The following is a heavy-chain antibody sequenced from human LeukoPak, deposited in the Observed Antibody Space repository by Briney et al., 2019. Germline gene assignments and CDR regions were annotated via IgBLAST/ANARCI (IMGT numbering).Heavy chain of an antibody. D-gene: IGHD6-19*01. CDR3: ARWDSSGWYYY. Sequence: PGGSLRLSCAASGFTFSTYVVNWVRQAPGKGLEWVSTITGSGGSTYYADSVKGRFTISRDNSKNTLYLQMNSLRDEDTAVYYCARWDSSGWYYYWGRGALVTVSS. CDR2: ITGSGGST. CDR1: GFTFSTYV. J-gene: IGHJ4*02. V-gene: IGHV3-23*01.